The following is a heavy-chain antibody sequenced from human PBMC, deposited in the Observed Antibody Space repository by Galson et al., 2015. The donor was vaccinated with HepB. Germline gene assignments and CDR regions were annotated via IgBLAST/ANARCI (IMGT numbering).Heavy chain of an antibody. D-gene: IGHD3-10*01. CDR1: GFTFSSYW. Sequence: SLRLSCAASGFTFSSYWMSWVRQAPGKGLEWVANIKQDGSEKYYVDSVKGRFTISRDNAKNSLYLQMNSLRAEDTAVYYCARDFSLVRTRIKYYFDYWGQGTLVTVSS. CDR3: ARDFSLVRTRIKYYFDY. CDR2: IKQDGSEK. J-gene: IGHJ4*02. V-gene: IGHV3-7*03.